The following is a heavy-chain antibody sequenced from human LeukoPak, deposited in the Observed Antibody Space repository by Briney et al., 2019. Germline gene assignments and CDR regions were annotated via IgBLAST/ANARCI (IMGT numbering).Heavy chain of an antibody. J-gene: IGHJ6*03. CDR3: ARRSEFGVLYYMDV. CDR2: ISGSSGTI. D-gene: IGHD3-16*01. V-gene: IGHV3-48*04. Sequence: TGGSLRLSCAASGFTFSSYSMNWVRQAPGKGREWVSYISGSSGTIYYADAVKGRFTISRDNAKNSLYLQMTSLRAEDTAVYYCARRSEFGVLYYMDVWGKGTTVTVSS. CDR1: GFTFSSYS.